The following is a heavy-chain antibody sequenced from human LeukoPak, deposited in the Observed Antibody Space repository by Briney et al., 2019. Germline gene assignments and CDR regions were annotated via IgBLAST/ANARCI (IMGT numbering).Heavy chain of an antibody. CDR2: LSGSGDNA. V-gene: IGHV3-23*01. J-gene: IGHJ4*02. CDR3: AKGFHLTGYYPFDY. D-gene: IGHD3-9*01. Sequence: GGSLRLSCAASGFTFSSYAMSWVRQPPGKGRRWVSALSGSGDNAHYADSVKGRFIISRENSKNTLYLQMSSLRVEDTAVYYCAKGFHLTGYYPFDYWGQGTLVTVSS. CDR1: GFTFSSYA.